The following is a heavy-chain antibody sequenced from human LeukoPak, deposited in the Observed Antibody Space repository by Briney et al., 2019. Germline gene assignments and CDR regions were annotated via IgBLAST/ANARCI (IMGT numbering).Heavy chain of an antibody. CDR1: GFTFSSYA. J-gene: IGHJ4*02. CDR3: AKGREMATITDFDY. V-gene: IGHV3-23*01. D-gene: IGHD5-24*01. CDR2: ISGSGGST. Sequence: GGSLRLSCAASGFTFSSYAMSWVRQAPGKGLEWVSGISGSGGSTYYADSVKGRFTISRDNSKHTLYLQMNSLRADDTAVYYRAKGREMATITDFDYWGQGNLVTVSS.